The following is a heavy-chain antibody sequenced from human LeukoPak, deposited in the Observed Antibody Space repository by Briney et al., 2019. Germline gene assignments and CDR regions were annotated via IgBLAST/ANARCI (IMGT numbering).Heavy chain of an antibody. CDR2: IRGSGGGT. Sequence: PGGSLRLSCTPSGFAFSVYAMSWVRQAPGKGLEWVSTIRGSGGGTYYADSVKGRFTISRDNSKNTLYLQMNSLRDEDTALYYCAKAGIGVVGYFDYWGQGTLVTVSS. D-gene: IGHD6-19*01. CDR3: AKAGIGVVGYFDY. V-gene: IGHV3-23*01. CDR1: GFAFSVYA. J-gene: IGHJ4*02.